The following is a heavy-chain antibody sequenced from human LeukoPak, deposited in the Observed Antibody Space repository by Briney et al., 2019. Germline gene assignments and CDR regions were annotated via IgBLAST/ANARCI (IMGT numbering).Heavy chain of an antibody. CDR1: GYTFTSYG. V-gene: IGHV1-18*01. CDR2: ISAYNGNT. D-gene: IGHD1-26*01. Sequence: GASVKVSCKASGYTFTSYGISWVRQAPGQGLEWMGWISAYNGNTNYAQKLQGRVTMTTDTSTSTAYMELRSLRSDDTAVYYCARDLGSGSYIPRNWFDPWGQGTLVTVSS. CDR3: ARDLGSGSYIPRNWFDP. J-gene: IGHJ5*02.